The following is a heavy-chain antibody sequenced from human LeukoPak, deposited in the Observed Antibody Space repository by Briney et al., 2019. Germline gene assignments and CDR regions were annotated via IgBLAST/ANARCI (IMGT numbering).Heavy chain of an antibody. CDR3: AKRPSDYGDYVTYFDY. V-gene: IGHV3-30*18. J-gene: IGHJ4*02. D-gene: IGHD4-17*01. CDR1: GFSFISYG. Sequence: GGSLRLSWAAAGFSFISYGMHWVRQAPGKGLEWVGVISDDGRNKEYADSVKGRFTISRDNSKDTLYLQMNSLRDEDTAVYYCAKRPSDYGDYVTYFDYWGQGTLVTVSS. CDR2: ISDDGRNK.